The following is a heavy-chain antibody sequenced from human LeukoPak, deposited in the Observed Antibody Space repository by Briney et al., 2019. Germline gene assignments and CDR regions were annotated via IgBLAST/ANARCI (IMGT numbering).Heavy chain of an antibody. V-gene: IGHV4-34*01. J-gene: IGHJ4*02. Sequence: TETLSLTCAVYGGSFSGYYWSWIRQPPGKGLEWIGEINHSGSTNYNPSLKSRVTISVDTPKNQFSLKLSSVTAADTAVYYCARRRYVNYFDYWGQGTLVTVSS. CDR1: GGSFSGYY. CDR3: ARRRYVNYFDY. D-gene: IGHD2-15*01. CDR2: INHSGST.